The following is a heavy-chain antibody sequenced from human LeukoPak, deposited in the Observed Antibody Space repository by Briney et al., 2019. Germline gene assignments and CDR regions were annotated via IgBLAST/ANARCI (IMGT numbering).Heavy chain of an antibody. J-gene: IGHJ1*01. CDR1: GYTFTYYD. V-gene: IGHV1-8*03. Sequence: ASVKVSCKASGYTFTYYDINWVRQAPGQGLEWMGWMNPNSGNTGYAQKFQARVTFTRITSISTAYMELRSLRPEDTAEYYCARGERGYRYGFEYFQRWGQGTLVTVSS. CDR2: MNPNSGNT. D-gene: IGHD5-18*01. CDR3: ARGERGYRYGFEYFQR.